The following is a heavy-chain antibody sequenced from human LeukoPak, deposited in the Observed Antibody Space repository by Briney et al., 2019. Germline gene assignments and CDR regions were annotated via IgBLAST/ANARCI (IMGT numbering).Heavy chain of an antibody. J-gene: IGHJ4*02. CDR2: IYYTGST. V-gene: IGHV4-59*01. D-gene: IGHD3-10*01. Sequence: PETLSLTCSVSGGSISNYYWSWIRQPPGKGLEWIGYIYYTGSTNYNPSLKSRVTISIDTSNNQFSLNLSSVTAADTAVYYCARIDFGSGSYFDYWGQGTLVTVSS. CDR1: GGSISNYY. CDR3: ARIDFGSGSYFDY.